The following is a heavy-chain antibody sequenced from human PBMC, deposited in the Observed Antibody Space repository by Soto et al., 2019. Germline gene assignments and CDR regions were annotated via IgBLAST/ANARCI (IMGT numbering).Heavy chain of an antibody. J-gene: IGHJ6*02. CDR2: IIPIFVTA. Sequence: QVQLVQSGAEVKKPGSSVKVSCTASGGTFSSYAISWVRQAPGQGLEWMGGIIPIFVTANYAEKFQGRVTITADESTSTAYRELSSRRSEDTAVYYCARVNTNIVVVPASIAYGMDVWGQGTTVSVSS. V-gene: IGHV1-69*01. CDR1: GGTFSSYA. CDR3: ARVNTNIVVVPASIAYGMDV. D-gene: IGHD2-2*01.